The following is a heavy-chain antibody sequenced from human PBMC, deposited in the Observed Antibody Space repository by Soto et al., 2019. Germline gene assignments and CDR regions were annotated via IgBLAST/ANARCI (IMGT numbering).Heavy chain of an antibody. CDR1: GYTFTSYG. J-gene: IGHJ5*02. CDR2: ISAYNGNT. Sequence: AAVKVSCKASGYTFTSYGISWVRQAPGQGLEWMGWISAYNGNTNYAQKLQGRVTMTTDTSTSTAYMELRSLRSDDTAVYYCAIFWSGGNWFDPWGQGTLVTVSS. CDR3: AIFWSGGNWFDP. D-gene: IGHD3-3*01. V-gene: IGHV1-18*04.